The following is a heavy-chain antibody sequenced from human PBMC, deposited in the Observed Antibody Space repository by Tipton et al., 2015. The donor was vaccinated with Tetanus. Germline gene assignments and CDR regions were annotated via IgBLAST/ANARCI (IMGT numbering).Heavy chain of an antibody. J-gene: IGHJ6*02. Sequence: QSGPEVKKPGESLKISCKGSGYSFTSYWIGWVRQMPGKGLEWMGIIYPGDSDTRYSPSFQGQVTISADKSVSTAYLQWSSLKALDTAMYYCARLYYYDSSGYYHQQDYYCYYGMDVWGQGTTVTVSS. CDR2: IYPGDSDT. V-gene: IGHV5-51*01. CDR1: GYSFTSYW. D-gene: IGHD3-22*01. CDR3: ARLYYYDSSGYYHQQDYYCYYGMDV.